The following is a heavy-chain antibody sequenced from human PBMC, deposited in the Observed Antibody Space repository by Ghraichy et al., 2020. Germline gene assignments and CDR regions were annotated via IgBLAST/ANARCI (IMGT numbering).Heavy chain of an antibody. CDR2: MSPDGSVT. CDR3: ARDPAWGAYDY. D-gene: IGHD7-27*01. J-gene: IGHJ4*02. V-gene: IGHV3-7*03. CDR1: GFNFRDFW. Sequence: LSLTCAASGFNFRDFWMTWVRQAPGTGLESVAHMSPDGSVTSYVDSVRGRFTVSRDNAKKSLFLQMNSLRAEDTAVYYCARDPAWGAYDYWGQGTLVTVSS.